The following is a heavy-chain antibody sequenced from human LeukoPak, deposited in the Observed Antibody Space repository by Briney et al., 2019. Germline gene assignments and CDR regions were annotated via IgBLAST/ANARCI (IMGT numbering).Heavy chain of an antibody. V-gene: IGHV3-23*01. CDR2: ISGSGGST. Sequence: GGSLRLSCAASGFTVSSNYMSWVRQAPGKGLEWVSAISGSGGSTYHADPVKGRFTISRDNSKNTLYLQMNSLRAEDTAVYYCAKGPLTEVAGTTWDYWGQGTPVTVSS. D-gene: IGHD6-19*01. CDR3: AKGPLTEVAGTTWDY. J-gene: IGHJ4*02. CDR1: GFTVSSNY.